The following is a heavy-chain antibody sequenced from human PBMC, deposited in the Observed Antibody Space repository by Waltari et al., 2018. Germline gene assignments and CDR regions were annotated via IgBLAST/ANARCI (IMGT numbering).Heavy chain of an antibody. CDR1: GFTFSSYA. CDR2: NCRNGGST. CDR3: ARSVVYCSGGSLYGIDV. J-gene: IGHJ6*01. Sequence: EVQLVESGGGLVQPGGSPRLSCAASGFTFSSYAMHWVRQAPGRGLEEVSANCRNGGSTYYAKSVKGRFIISREKFKDSLYLQMGILIAEVMAVYYWARSVVYCSGGSLYGIDVWGKGSSGTVSS. V-gene: IGHV3-64*01. D-gene: IGHD2-15*01.